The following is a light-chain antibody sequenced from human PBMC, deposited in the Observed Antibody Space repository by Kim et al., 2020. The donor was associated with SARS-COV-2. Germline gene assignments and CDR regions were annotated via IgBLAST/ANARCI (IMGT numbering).Light chain of an antibody. CDR2: DAS. J-gene: IGKJ4*01. Sequence: EIVLTQSPATLSLSPGERATLSCRASQSVSTYLAWYQHKPGQPPRLLIYDASNRATGIPARFSGSGSGTDFTLTISSLEPEDLAVYYCQHCNNWPLTFGGGTKVDIK. CDR1: QSVSTY. V-gene: IGKV3-11*01. CDR3: QHCNNWPLT.